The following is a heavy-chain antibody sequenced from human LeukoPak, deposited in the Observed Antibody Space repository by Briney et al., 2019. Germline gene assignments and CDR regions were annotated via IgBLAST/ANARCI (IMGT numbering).Heavy chain of an antibody. CDR2: IKSKTDGGTT. CDR3: TTEEATEGQFDY. V-gene: IGHV3-15*01. J-gene: IGHJ4*02. D-gene: IGHD1-14*01. CDR1: GFTFSNAW. Sequence: GGSLRLSCAASGFTFSNAWMSWVRQAPGRGLEWVGRIKSKTDGGTTDYAAPVKGRFTISRDDSKNTLYLQMNSLKTEDTAVYYCTTEEATEGQFDYWGQGTLVTVSS.